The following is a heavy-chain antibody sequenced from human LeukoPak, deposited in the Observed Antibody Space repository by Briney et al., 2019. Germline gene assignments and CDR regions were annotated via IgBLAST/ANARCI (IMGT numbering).Heavy chain of an antibody. Sequence: GGSLRLSCAASGFTVSSNYMSWVRQAPGKGLEWVSVIYSGGSTYYADSVKGRFTISRDNSKNTLYLQMNSLRAGDTAVYYCARASSGYPDYWGQGTLVTVSS. CDR2: IYSGGST. CDR3: ARASSGYPDY. V-gene: IGHV3-66*01. J-gene: IGHJ4*02. D-gene: IGHD3-22*01. CDR1: GFTVSSNY.